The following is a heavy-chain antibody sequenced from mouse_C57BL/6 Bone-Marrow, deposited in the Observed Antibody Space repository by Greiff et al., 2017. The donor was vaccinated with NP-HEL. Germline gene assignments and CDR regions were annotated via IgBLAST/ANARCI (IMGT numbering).Heavy chain of an antibody. CDR2: IYPGSGST. Sequence: VQLQQSGAELVKPGASVKMSCKASGYTFTSYWITWVKQRPGQGLEWIGDIYPGSGSTNYNEKFKSKATLTVDTSSSTAYMQLSSLTSEDSAVYYCVRDYGSSYPYWYFDVWGTGTTVTVSS. V-gene: IGHV1-55*01. J-gene: IGHJ1*03. D-gene: IGHD1-1*01. CDR1: GYTFTSYW. CDR3: VRDYGSSYPYWYFDV.